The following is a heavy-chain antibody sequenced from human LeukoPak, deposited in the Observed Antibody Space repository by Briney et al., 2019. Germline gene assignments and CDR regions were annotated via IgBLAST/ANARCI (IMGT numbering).Heavy chain of an antibody. CDR2: INPSGGST. Sequence: VASVKVSCKASGYTFTSYGISWVRQAPGQGLEWMGIINPSGGSTSYAQKFQGRVTMTRDTSTSTVYMELSSLRSEDTAVYYCARDIKPFANPDADTAMVTSDYWGQGTLVTVSS. CDR3: ARDIKPFANPDADTAMVTSDY. D-gene: IGHD5-18*01. V-gene: IGHV1-46*01. J-gene: IGHJ4*02. CDR1: GYTFTSYG.